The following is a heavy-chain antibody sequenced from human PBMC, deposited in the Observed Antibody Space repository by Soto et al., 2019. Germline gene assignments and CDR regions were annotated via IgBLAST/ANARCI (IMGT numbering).Heavy chain of an antibody. Sequence: QLQLQESGSGLVKPSQTLSLTCAVSGGSISSGGYSWSWIRQPPGKGLEWIGYIYHSGSTYYNPSLKSRVTISVDRSKDQFSLKLSSVAAADTAVYYCARLDFDSMYGDDYWGQGTLVTVSS. CDR3: ARLDFDSMYGDDY. D-gene: IGHD3-9*01. CDR1: GGSISSGGYS. J-gene: IGHJ4*02. CDR2: IYHSGST. V-gene: IGHV4-30-2*01.